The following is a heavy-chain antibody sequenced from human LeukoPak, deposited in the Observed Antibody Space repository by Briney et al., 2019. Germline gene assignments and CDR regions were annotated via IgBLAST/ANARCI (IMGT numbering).Heavy chain of an antibody. Sequence: GGSLRLSCAASGFTVSSNYMSWVRQAPGKGLKWVSVIYSGGSTYYADSVKGRFTISRDNSKNTLYLQMNSLRAEDTAVYYCARVRYDGGYYFDYWGQGTLVTVSS. CDR1: GFTVSSNY. CDR2: IYSGGST. V-gene: IGHV3-66*01. CDR3: ARVRYDGGYYFDY. J-gene: IGHJ4*02. D-gene: IGHD4-23*01.